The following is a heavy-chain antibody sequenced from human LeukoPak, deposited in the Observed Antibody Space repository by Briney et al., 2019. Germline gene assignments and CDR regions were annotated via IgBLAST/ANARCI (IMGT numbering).Heavy chain of an antibody. CDR1: GFTFSSYS. CDR2: ISSSSSYI. D-gene: IGHD3-10*01. CDR3: ARTMVRGVMGAFDI. Sequence: PGGSLRLSCAASGFTFSSYSMNWVRHAPGKGLEWVSSISSSSSYIYYADSVKGRFTISRDNAKNSLYLQMNSLRAEDTAVYYCARTMVRGVMGAFDIWGQGTMVTVSS. J-gene: IGHJ3*02. V-gene: IGHV3-21*01.